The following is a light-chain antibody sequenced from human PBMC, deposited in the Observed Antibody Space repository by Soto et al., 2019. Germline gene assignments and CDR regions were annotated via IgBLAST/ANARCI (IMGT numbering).Light chain of an antibody. Sequence: EIVLTPSPWTLALSPGDRATLSCRASQSVSSSYLAWYQQKPGQAPRLLIYGASSRATGMRDRFSGSGSGTDFTLTISRLESEDFALYYCQQDGSSPTTFGQGTRLEIK. J-gene: IGKJ5*01. V-gene: IGKV3-20*01. CDR1: QSVSSSY. CDR3: QQDGSSPTT. CDR2: GAS.